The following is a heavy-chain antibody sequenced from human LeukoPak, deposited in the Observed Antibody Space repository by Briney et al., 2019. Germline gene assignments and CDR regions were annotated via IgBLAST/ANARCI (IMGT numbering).Heavy chain of an antibody. CDR1: GYTFTGYY. J-gene: IGHJ4*02. CDR3: ARDHYCSGGSCYSYYFDY. CDR2: INPNSGGT. V-gene: IGHV1-2*02. D-gene: IGHD2-15*01. Sequence: ASVKVSCKASGYTFTGYYMHWVRQAPGQGLEWMGWINPNSGGTNYAQKLQGRVTMTRDTSISTAYMELSRLRSDDTAVYYCARDHYCSGGSCYSYYFDYWGQGTLVTVSS.